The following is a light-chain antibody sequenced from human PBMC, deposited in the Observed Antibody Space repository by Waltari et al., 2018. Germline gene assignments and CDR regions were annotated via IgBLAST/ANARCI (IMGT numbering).Light chain of an antibody. CDR1: PSISSW. J-gene: IGKJ1*01. Sequence: DIQMNQSPSTLSASVGDRVTITCRASPSISSWLAWYQQKPGKAPNFLIYKASSLQSGVPSRFSGSGSGTEFTLTISSLQPDDFATYYCQQYNSYPWTFGQGTKVEIK. CDR2: KAS. CDR3: QQYNSYPWT. V-gene: IGKV1-5*03.